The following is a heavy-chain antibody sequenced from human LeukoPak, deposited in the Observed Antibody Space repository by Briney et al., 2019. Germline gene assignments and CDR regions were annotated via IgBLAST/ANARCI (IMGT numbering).Heavy chain of an antibody. D-gene: IGHD5-12*01. J-gene: IGHJ4*02. CDR1: GFTFSSFA. Sequence: GGSLRLSCEASGFTFSSFAMTWVRQAPGKGLEWVSGISGSGGGTYYADSVKGRFTISRDNSKNTLYLQMNSLRAEDSAVYYCARDVDLDYWGLGTLVTVSS. CDR3: ARDVDLDY. CDR2: ISGSGGGT. V-gene: IGHV3-23*01.